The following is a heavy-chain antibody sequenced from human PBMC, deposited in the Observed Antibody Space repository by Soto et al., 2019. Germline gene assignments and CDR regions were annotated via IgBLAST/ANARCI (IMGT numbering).Heavy chain of an antibody. Sequence: QVQLLESGGGWVKPGGSLRLSCAASGFIFRDFYMSWSGQVPGKGLEWLSKISSSSSSEDYADSVKGRFTMSRDIGKNSLYLQMSSLRAEDTAVYYCARDRGGGSIFGGHYGMDVWGQGTTVTVSS. D-gene: IGHD3-3*01. V-gene: IGHV3-11*06. CDR3: ARDRGGGSIFGGHYGMDV. J-gene: IGHJ6*02. CDR1: GFIFRDFY. CDR2: ISSSSSSE.